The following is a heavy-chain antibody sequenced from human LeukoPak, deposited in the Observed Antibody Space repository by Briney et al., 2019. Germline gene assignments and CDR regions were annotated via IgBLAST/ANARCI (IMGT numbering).Heavy chain of an antibody. V-gene: IGHV4-39*01. Sequence: PSETLSLTCTVSGGSISSSSYYWGWIRQPPGKGLEWIGSIYYSGSTYYNPSLKSRVTISVDTSKNQFSLKLSSVTAADTAVYYCASLGGAAAGHWDYYYYMDVWGKGTTVTVSS. CDR1: GGSISSSSYY. CDR2: IYYSGST. J-gene: IGHJ6*03. D-gene: IGHD6-13*01. CDR3: ASLGGAAAGHWDYYYYMDV.